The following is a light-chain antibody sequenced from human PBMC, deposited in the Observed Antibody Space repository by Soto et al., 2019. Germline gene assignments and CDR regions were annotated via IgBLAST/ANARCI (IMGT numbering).Light chain of an antibody. CDR2: KAS. CDR3: QQYNSFPIT. J-gene: IGKJ5*01. Sequence: DIQMTQSPSTLSASVGDRVTITCRASQSISSWLAWYQQKPGKAPKLLIYKASSLESGVPSRFSGSGSGTEFTLTISSRQPDDFATYSCQQYNSFPITFGQGTRLEIK. V-gene: IGKV1-5*03. CDR1: QSISSW.